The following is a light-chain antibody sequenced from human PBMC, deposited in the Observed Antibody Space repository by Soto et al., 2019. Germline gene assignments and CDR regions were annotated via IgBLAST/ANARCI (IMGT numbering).Light chain of an antibody. CDR1: QSVLSSSNNQNH. Sequence: DFLLTQSPDSLAVALGERATIICKSSQSVLSSSNNQNHLAWYQQKPGQPPRLLIYWASTRESGVPDRFSGGGSGTDFTLTISSLQAEDVAVYYCQQYYTTPLTFGGGTKVDIK. CDR3: QQYYTTPLT. V-gene: IGKV4-1*01. J-gene: IGKJ4*01. CDR2: WAS.